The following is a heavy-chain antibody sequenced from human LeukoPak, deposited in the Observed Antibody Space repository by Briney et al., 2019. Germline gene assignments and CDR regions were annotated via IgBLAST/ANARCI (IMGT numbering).Heavy chain of an antibody. J-gene: IGHJ4*02. CDR1: GYSFYNDW. CDR2: IYLADSDT. CDR3: ARLKTVYYDSSGYSYSDY. Sequence: GESLKISCWGSGYSFYNDWIGWVRQVPGKRLEWMGIIYLADSDTRYSASFQGQVTISADRYINTAYLQWSSLKASDSAMYYCARLKTVYYDSSGYSYSDYWGQGTLVTVST. V-gene: IGHV5-51*01. D-gene: IGHD3-22*01.